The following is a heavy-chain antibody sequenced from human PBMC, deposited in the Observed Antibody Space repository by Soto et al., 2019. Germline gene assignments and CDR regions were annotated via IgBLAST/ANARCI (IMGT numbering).Heavy chain of an antibody. CDR1: GFTFSRYS. CDR2: ISSSSSYI. D-gene: IGHD2-15*01. V-gene: IGHV3-21*01. Sequence: GGSLRLSCVASGFTFSRYSMNWVRQAPGKGLEWVSSISSSSSYIYYADSVKGRFTISRDNAKNSLYLQMNSLRAEDTAVYYCARVSAATKEAWCDPWGQGTLGTVSS. CDR3: ARVSAATKEAWCDP. J-gene: IGHJ5*02.